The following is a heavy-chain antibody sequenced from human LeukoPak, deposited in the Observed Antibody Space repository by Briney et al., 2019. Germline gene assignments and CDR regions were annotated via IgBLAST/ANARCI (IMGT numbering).Heavy chain of an antibody. CDR1: GGSFSGYY. V-gene: IGHV4-34*01. Sequence: SETLSLTCAVYGGSFSGYYWSWIRQPPGKGLEWIGEINHSGSTNYNPSLKSRVTISVDTSKNQFSLKLSTVTAADTAVYYCASRDTATGLDWGQGTLVTVSS. CDR2: INHSGST. CDR3: ASRDTATGLD. D-gene: IGHD5-18*01. J-gene: IGHJ1*01.